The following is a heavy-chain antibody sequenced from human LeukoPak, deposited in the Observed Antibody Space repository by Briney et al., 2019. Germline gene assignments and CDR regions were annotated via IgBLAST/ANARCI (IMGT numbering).Heavy chain of an antibody. CDR2: INPNTGVT. V-gene: IGHV1-2*02. J-gene: IGHJ4*02. D-gene: IGHD2-2*01. Sequence: ASVNVSCKASGYTFTGYYINWVRHAHGPGLEFMGWINPNTGVTNYSQKFQGRVTLTRDSSISTAYMELRRLTSDDTAVYYCARAYCSSTSCFDLWGPGTLVTVSS. CDR3: ARAYCSSTSCFDL. CDR1: GYTFTGYY.